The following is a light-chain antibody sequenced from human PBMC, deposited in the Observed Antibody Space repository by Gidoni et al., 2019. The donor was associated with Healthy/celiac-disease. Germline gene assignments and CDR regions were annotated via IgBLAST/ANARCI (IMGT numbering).Light chain of an antibody. Sequence: QSALTQPASVSGSPGQSITISCTGTSSDVGGYNYVSWYQQPPGKDPKLMIYDVSNRPSGVSNRFSGSKSGNTASLTISGLQAEDEADYYCSSYTSSSTVFGGGTKLTVL. CDR3: SSYTSSSTV. CDR2: DVS. J-gene: IGLJ2*01. V-gene: IGLV2-14*01. CDR1: SSDVGGYNY.